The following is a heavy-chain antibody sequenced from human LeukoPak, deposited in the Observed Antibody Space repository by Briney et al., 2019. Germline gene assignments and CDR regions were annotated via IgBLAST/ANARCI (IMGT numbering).Heavy chain of an antibody. D-gene: IGHD6-19*01. Sequence: PGGSLRLSCAASGFTLSNSAMSWVRQAPGKGLEWVSTLSGSGITTYYADSVKGRITISRDNSKNTLYLQMNSLRAEDTAVYYCAKGIYSSGWSYFDYWGHGTLVTVSS. CDR1: GFTLSNSA. J-gene: IGHJ4*01. CDR3: AKGIYSSGWSYFDY. CDR2: LSGSGITT. V-gene: IGHV3-23*01.